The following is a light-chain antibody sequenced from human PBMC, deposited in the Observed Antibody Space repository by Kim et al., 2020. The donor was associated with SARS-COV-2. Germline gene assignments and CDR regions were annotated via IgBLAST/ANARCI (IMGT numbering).Light chain of an antibody. CDR2: SND. CDR1: NSNIVTNT. Sequence: GHRVTISYSGSNSNIVTNTVNWYRHLPVTAPQLRIHSNDQRPSGVPDRFSGSKSGASASLAISGLQSEDEADFICASWDDNLNGPLLGGGTQLTVL. V-gene: IGLV1-44*01. J-gene: IGLJ2*01. CDR3: ASWDDNLNGPL.